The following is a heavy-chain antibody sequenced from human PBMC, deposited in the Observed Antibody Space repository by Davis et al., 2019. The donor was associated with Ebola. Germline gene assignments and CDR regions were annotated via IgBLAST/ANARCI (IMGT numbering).Heavy chain of an antibody. CDR1: GGTFSSYA. CDR2: INAGNGNT. CDR3: ARDRRGSSSWYYYYGMDV. Sequence: ASVKVSCKASGGTFSSYAISWVRQAPGQRLEWMGWINAGNGNTKYSQKFQGRVTITRDTSASTAYMELSSLRSEDTAVYYCARDRRGSSSWYYYYGMDVWGQGTTVTVSS. V-gene: IGHV1-3*01. D-gene: IGHD6-13*01. J-gene: IGHJ6*02.